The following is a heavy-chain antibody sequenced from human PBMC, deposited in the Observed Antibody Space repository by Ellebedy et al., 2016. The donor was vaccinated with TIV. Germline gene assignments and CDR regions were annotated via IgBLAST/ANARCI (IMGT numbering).Heavy chain of an antibody. Sequence: PGGSLRLSCAASGFTFDDYAMHWVRQAPGKGLEWVSLISWDGGSTYYADSVKGRFTISRDNSKNSLYLQMNSLRAEDTALYYCAKDRPIGLTHQYYFDYWGQGTLVTVSS. J-gene: IGHJ4*02. CDR2: ISWDGGST. D-gene: IGHD4-23*01. CDR1: GFTFDDYA. V-gene: IGHV3-43D*03. CDR3: AKDRPIGLTHQYYFDY.